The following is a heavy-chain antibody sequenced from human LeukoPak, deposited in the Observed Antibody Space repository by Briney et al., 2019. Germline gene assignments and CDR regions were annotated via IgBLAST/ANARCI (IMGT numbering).Heavy chain of an antibody. CDR3: ARESPYSSSWYRPAFDI. J-gene: IGHJ3*02. CDR1: GFTFSSYS. Sequence: GGSLRLSCAASGFTFSSYSMNWVRQAPGKGLEWVSSISSSSSYIYYADSVKGRFTISRDNAKNSLYLQMNSLRAEDTAVYYCARESPYSSSWYRPAFDIWGQGTMVTVSS. D-gene: IGHD6-13*01. CDR2: ISSSSSYI. V-gene: IGHV3-21*01.